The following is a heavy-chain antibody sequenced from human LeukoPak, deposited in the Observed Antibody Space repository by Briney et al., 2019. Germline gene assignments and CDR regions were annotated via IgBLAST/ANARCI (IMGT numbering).Heavy chain of an antibody. CDR1: GGSISSYY. CDR3: AATMVRGVNYYYYYGMDV. J-gene: IGHJ6*02. CDR2: IYTSGST. Sequence: SETLSLTCTVSGGSISSYYWSWVRQPAGKGLEWIGRIYTSGSTNYNPSLKSRVTMSVDTSKNQFSLKLSSVTAADTAVYYCAATMVRGVNYYYYYGMDVWGQGTTVTVSS. V-gene: IGHV4-4*07. D-gene: IGHD3-10*01.